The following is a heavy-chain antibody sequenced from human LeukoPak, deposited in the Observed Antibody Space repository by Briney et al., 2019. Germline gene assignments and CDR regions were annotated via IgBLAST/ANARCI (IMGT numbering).Heavy chain of an antibody. CDR3: ARDVKRYCSSTSCYGPSYAFDI. D-gene: IGHD2-2*01. Sequence: GGSLRLSCAASGFTFSSYDMHWVRQATGKGLEWVSAIGIAGDTYYPGSVKGRFTISRENAKNSLYLQMNSLRAGDTAVYYCARDVKRYCSSTSCYGPSYAFDIWGQGTMVTVSS. V-gene: IGHV3-13*01. CDR2: IGIAGDT. CDR1: GFTFSSYD. J-gene: IGHJ3*02.